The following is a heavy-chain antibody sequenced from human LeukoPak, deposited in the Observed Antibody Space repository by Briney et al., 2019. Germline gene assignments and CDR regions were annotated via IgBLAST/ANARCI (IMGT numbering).Heavy chain of an antibody. V-gene: IGHV1-18*01. J-gene: IGHJ4*02. CDR3: ARDDCSGGSCYCGDY. Sequence: ASVKVSCKASGYTFTSYGISWVRQAPGQGLEWMGWISAYNGNTNYVQKFRGRVTMTTDTSTSTAYMELRSLRSDDTAVYYCARDDCSGGSCYCGDYWGQGTLVTVSS. CDR1: GYTFTSYG. D-gene: IGHD2-15*01. CDR2: ISAYNGNT.